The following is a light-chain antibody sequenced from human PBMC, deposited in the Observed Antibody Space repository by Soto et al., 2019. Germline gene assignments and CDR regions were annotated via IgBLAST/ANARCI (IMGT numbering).Light chain of an antibody. CDR3: QQYSTTPPT. J-gene: IGKJ1*01. V-gene: IGKV4-1*01. CDR1: QSVLFSINQKNY. Sequence: DIVLTQSPDSVAVSLGERATINCKSSQSVLFSINQKNYLAWYHHKPGQPPKLLIYWASIRESGVPTRFSGSGSGTNFTLTNSSLQAEDAAVYYCQQYSTTPPTFGLGTKVEVK. CDR2: WAS.